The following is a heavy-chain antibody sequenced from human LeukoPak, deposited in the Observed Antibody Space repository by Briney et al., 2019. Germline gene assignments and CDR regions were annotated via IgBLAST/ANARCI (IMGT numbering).Heavy chain of an antibody. CDR3: ARLTGTTPY. CDR1: GDSITSGGYS. J-gene: IGHJ4*02. CDR2: IYHRGNT. Sequence: SETLSLTCAVSGDSITSGGYSWSWIRQPPGKGLEWIGYIYHRGNTYYNPSLKSRVTISVDTSKNQFSLKVNSVTAADTAVYYCARLTGTTPYWGQGTLVTVSS. D-gene: IGHD1-20*01. V-gene: IGHV4-30-2*01.